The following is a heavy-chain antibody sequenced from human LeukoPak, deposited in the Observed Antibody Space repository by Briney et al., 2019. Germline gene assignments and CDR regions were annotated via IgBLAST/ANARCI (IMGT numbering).Heavy chain of an antibody. CDR1: GFTLSSSE. D-gene: IGHD2-2*02. J-gene: IGHJ6*03. V-gene: IGHV3-48*03. CDR2: ISRSGSTI. Sequence: PGGSLRLSCAASGFTLSSSEMNWVRQAPGKGLEWVSYISRSGSTIFYAGSVKGRCTISRDNAKKSVSLQMTSLRAEDTAVYYCARVAAEVVGVPGPIGFGWLRRDYYYMDVWGKGTTVTVSS. CDR3: ARVAAEVVGVPGPIGFGWLRRDYYYMDV.